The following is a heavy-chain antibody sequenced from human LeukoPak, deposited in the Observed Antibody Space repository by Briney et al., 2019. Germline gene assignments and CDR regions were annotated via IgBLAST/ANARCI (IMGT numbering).Heavy chain of an antibody. CDR1: GGSISSSTYY. CDR3: ARDILATSIAAPYY. CDR2: IFYSGRT. D-gene: IGHD6-13*01. Sequence: SETLSLTCTVSGGSISSSTYYWGWIRQPPGKGLEWIGSIFYSGRTYYNPSLKSRVTMSVDTSKNQFSLRLSSVDAADTAVYYCARDILATSIAAPYYWGQGTLVTVSS. J-gene: IGHJ4*02. V-gene: IGHV4-39*07.